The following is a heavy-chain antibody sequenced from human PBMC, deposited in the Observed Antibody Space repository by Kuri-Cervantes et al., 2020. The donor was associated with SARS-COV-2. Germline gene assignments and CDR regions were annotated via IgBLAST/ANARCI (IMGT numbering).Heavy chain of an antibody. V-gene: IGHV3-48*01. CDR2: ISSSSSTI. D-gene: IGHD6-19*01. Sequence: GESLKISCAASGFTFSSYSMNWVRQAPGKGLERVSYISSSSSTIYYADSVKGRFTISRDNAKNSLYLQMNSLRAEDTALYYCAKDSGPRYSSGWYNIGAFDYWGQGTLVTVSS. J-gene: IGHJ4*02. CDR3: AKDSGPRYSSGWYNIGAFDY. CDR1: GFTFSSYS.